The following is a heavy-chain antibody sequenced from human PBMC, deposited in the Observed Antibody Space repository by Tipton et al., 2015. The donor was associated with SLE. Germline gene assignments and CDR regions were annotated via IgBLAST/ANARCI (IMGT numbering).Heavy chain of an antibody. Sequence: TLSLTCTVSGGSISSHYWSWIRQPPGKGLEWIGYIYYSGSTNYNPSLKSRVTISVDTSKNHFSLKLSSVTAADTAVYYWATATVTTNWFDPWGQGTLVTVSS. CDR3: ATATVTTNWFDP. D-gene: IGHD4-17*01. J-gene: IGHJ5*02. V-gene: IGHV4-59*11. CDR2: IYYSGST. CDR1: GGSISSHY.